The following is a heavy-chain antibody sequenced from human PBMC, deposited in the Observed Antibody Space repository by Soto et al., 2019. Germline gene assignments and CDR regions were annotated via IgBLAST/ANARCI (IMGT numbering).Heavy chain of an antibody. V-gene: IGHV1-18*04. CDR2: ISAYNGNT. CDR1: GYTFTSYG. J-gene: IGHJ4*02. CDR3: ARIETSSSKLERMSETDY. D-gene: IGHD6-13*01. Sequence: ASVKVSCKASGYTFTSYGISWVRQAPGQGLEWMGWISAYNGNTNYAQKLQGRVTMTTDTSTSTAYMELRSLRSDDTAVYYCARIETSSSKLERMSETDYWGQGTLVTVSS.